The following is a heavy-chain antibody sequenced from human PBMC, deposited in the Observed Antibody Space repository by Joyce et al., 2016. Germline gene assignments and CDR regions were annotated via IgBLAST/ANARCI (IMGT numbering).Heavy chain of an antibody. V-gene: IGHV1-46*01. CDR1: GYTFTSYF. CDR2: INTGNGDT. J-gene: IGHJ4*02. D-gene: IGHD3-10*01. Sequence: QVQLVQSGAELKKPGASMKFSCKASGYTFTSYFLHWVRQAPGQGLEWMGIINTGNGDTNYAQRLHGRVTMTRETSTSTVYMQLSSLRFEDTAVYYCAREYSGGHFDYWGLGTLVTVSS. CDR3: AREYSGGHFDY.